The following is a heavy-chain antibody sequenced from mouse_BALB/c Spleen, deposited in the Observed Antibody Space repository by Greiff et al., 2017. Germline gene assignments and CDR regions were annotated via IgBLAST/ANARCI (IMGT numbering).Heavy chain of an antibody. CDR2: IDPANGNT. V-gene: IGHV14-3*02. J-gene: IGHJ4*01. Sequence: VQLQQSGAELVKPGASVKLSCTASGFNIKDTYMPWVKQRPEQGLEWIGRIDPANGNTKYAPKFQGKATITADTSSNTAYLQLSSLTSEDTAVYYCARGRYDENYAMDYWGQGTSVTVSA. CDR1: GFNIKDTY. D-gene: IGHD2-14*01. CDR3: ARGRYDENYAMDY.